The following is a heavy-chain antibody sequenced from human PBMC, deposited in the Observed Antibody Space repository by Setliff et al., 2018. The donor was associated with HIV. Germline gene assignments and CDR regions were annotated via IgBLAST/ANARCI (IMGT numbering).Heavy chain of an antibody. CDR2: ISSSGFPI. D-gene: IGHD3-3*02. V-gene: IGHV3-48*04. CDR3: TRKLAPWHCMDV. Sequence: PGGSLRLSCEASGFTFSTYGMNWVRHAPGKGLEWVAQISSSGFPIYYADSVRGRFTASRDNAKNSVYLQMDSLRVEDTTVYYCTRKLAPWHCMDVWGQGTTVTVSS. J-gene: IGHJ6*02. CDR1: GFTFSTYG.